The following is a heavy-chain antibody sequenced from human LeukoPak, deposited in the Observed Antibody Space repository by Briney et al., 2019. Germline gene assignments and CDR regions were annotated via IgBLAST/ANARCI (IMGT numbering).Heavy chain of an antibody. V-gene: IGHV3-21*06. Sequence: GGSLILSFWAQVFSLNTQSMNWGRRSTGRVLGWFSSFSSGSSLIYYADSMKGRFTISRDNAKNSLYLQMSSLRAEDTAMYYCVRVSQDDDYYDSPVQGAFDLWGQGTMVTVSS. CDR2: FSSGSSLI. CDR1: VFSLNTQS. J-gene: IGHJ3*01. D-gene: IGHD3-22*01. CDR3: VRVSQDDDYYDSPVQGAFDL.